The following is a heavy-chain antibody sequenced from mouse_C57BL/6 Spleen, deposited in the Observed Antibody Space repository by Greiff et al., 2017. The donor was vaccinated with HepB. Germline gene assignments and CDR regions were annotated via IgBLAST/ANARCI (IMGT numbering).Heavy chain of an antibody. Sequence: QVQLQQSGAELMKPGASVKLSCKATGYTFTGYWIEWVKQRPGHGLEWIGEILPGSGSTNSNEKFKGKATFTADTSSNTAYMQLSSLTTEDSAIYYCARETVFNYGSSYEDYAMDYWGQGTSVTVSS. CDR2: ILPGSGST. D-gene: IGHD1-1*01. CDR3: ARETVFNYGSSYEDYAMDY. V-gene: IGHV1-9*01. J-gene: IGHJ4*01. CDR1: GYTFTGYW.